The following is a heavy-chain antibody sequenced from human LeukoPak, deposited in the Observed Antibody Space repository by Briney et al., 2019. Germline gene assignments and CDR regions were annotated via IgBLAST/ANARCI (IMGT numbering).Heavy chain of an antibody. D-gene: IGHD3-22*01. J-gene: IGHJ5*02. CDR3: ASTLPSLYYYDSCGQLGDWFDP. CDR2: INPSGGST. V-gene: IGHV1-46*03. CDR1: GYTFTSYY. Sequence: ASVKVSCKASGYTFTSYYMHWVRQAPGQGRERMGIINPSGGSTSYAQKFQGRVTMTRDMSTSTVYMELSSLRSEDTAVYYCASTLPSLYYYDSCGQLGDWFDPWGQGTLVTVSS.